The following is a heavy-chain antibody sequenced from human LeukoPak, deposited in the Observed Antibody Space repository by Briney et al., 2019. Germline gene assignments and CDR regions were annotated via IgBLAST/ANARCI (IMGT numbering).Heavy chain of an antibody. CDR1: GFTFSSYV. Sequence: PGGSLRLSCAASGFTFSSYVMSWVRQAPRKGLEWVSVITGSGGNTYYADSVKGRFAISRDNSKNTLYLQMNSLRAEDTAVYYCAKGGTSWSTEGLDYWGQGSLVTVSS. D-gene: IGHD6-13*01. CDR2: ITGSGGNT. J-gene: IGHJ4*02. CDR3: AKGGTSWSTEGLDY. V-gene: IGHV3-23*01.